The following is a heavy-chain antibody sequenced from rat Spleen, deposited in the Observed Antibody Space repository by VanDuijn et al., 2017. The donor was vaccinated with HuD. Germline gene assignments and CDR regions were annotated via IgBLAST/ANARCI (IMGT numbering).Heavy chain of an antibody. CDR3: ARDVANYYGGTYGIMAA. CDR2: IWGVGST. D-gene: IGHD1-12*02. Sequence: QIQLKESGPGLVQPSQTLSLTCTVSGFSLTSYDMHWVRQPPGKGLEWMGGIWGVGSTNYNSARKSRLNISRDTSKSQVFLKMNNLQTEDTAIYYCARDVANYYGGTYGIMAAWGQGASVTVSS. V-gene: IGHV2-1*01. J-gene: IGHJ4*01. CDR1: GFSLTSYD.